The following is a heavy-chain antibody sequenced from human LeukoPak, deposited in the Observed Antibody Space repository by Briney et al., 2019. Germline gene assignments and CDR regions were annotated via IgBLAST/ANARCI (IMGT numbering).Heavy chain of an antibody. CDR1: GFTLSSYA. CDR2: ISGSGADT. Sequence: GGSLRLSCAASGFTLSSYATTWVRQAPGKGLEWVSAISGSGADTYYADSVKGRFPISRDTSKNTVYLQMNSLRDEDTAVYYCAKQLDSGNYYPTGDDYWGQGTLVTVSS. V-gene: IGHV3-23*01. CDR3: AKQLDSGNYYPTGDDY. J-gene: IGHJ4*02. D-gene: IGHD3-10*01.